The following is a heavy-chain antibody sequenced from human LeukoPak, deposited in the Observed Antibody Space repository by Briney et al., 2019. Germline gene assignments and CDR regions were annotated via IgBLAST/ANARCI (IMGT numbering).Heavy chain of an antibody. CDR3: ARQKSAYDSEFDY. CDR2: IYPGDSDT. CDR1: GGTFSSYA. V-gene: IGHV5-51*01. Sequence: KVSCKASGGTFSSYAISWVRQMPGKGLEWMGIIYPGDSDTRYSPSFQGQVTISADKSISTAYLQWSSLKASDTAMYYCARQKSAYDSEFDYWGQGTLVTVSS. J-gene: IGHJ4*02. D-gene: IGHD3-3*01.